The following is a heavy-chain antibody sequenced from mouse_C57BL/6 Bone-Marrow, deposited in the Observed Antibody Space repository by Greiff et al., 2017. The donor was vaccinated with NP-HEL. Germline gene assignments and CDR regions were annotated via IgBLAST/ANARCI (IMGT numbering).Heavy chain of an antibody. J-gene: IGHJ4*01. V-gene: IGHV5-16*01. CDR1: GFTFSDYY. Sequence: DVKVEESEGGLVQPGSSMKLSCTTSGFTFSDYYMAWVRQVPEKGLDWVANINYDGSSTYYLDSLTSRFIISRDNAKNILYLQMSSLKSEDTATYYREREGGLRRRTYAMDYWGQGTSVTVSS. CDR2: INYDGSST. CDR3: EREGGLRRRTYAMDY. D-gene: IGHD2-4*01.